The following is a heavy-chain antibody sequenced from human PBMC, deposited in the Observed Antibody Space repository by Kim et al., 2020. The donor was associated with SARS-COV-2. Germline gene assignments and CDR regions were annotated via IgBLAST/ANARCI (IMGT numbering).Heavy chain of an antibody. CDR1: RFTFSSYS. V-gene: IGHV3-48*02. CDR2: ISSSSSTI. CDR3: ARWGKLRPYCSSTSCYTEGFY. Sequence: GGSLRLSCAASRFTFSSYSMNWVRQAPGKGLEWVSYISSSSSTIYYADSVKGRFTISRDNAKNSLYLQMNSLRDEDTAVYYCARWGKLRPYCSSTSCYTEGFYWGQGTLVTVSS. J-gene: IGHJ4*02. D-gene: IGHD2-2*02.